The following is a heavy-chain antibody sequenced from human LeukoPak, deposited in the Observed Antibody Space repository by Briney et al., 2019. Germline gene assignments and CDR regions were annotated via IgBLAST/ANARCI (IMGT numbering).Heavy chain of an antibody. CDR1: GGSISSYY. V-gene: IGHV4-59*01. CDR2: IYNSGST. Sequence: PSETLSLTCTVSGGSISSYYWSWIRQPPGKGLEWIGYIYNSGSTNYNPSLKSRVTISVDTSKNQFSLKLSSVTAADTAVDYCAGGYKYAYYNYYYMDVWGKGTTVTVSS. D-gene: IGHD5-24*01. CDR3: AGGYKYAYYNYYYMDV. J-gene: IGHJ6*03.